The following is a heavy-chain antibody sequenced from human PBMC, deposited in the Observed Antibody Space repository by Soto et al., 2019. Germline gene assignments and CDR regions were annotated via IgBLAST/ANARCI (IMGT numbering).Heavy chain of an antibody. J-gene: IGHJ4*02. CDR3: ARDGEWGRRFDY. V-gene: IGHV3-7*03. D-gene: IGHD3-10*01. CDR2: IKQDGSEK. CDR1: GFTFTSYW. Sequence: GESLKISCAASGFTFTSYWMSWVRQAPGKGLEWVANIKQDGSEKYYVDSVKGRFTISRDNAKNSLYLQMNSLRAEDTAVYYCARDGEWGRRFDYWGQGTLVTVSS.